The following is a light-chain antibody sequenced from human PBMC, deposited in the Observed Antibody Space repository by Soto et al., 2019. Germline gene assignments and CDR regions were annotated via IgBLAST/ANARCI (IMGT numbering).Light chain of an antibody. CDR3: AAWDDSLSAVV. CDR1: SSNIGMNY. Sequence: QSALTQPPSASGTPGRTVTISCSGSSSNIGMNYVYWYQQLPGTAPKLLIYRNNQRPSGVPDRFSGSNSGTSASLAISGLRSEDEADYYCAAWDDSLSAVVFGGGTQLTVL. V-gene: IGLV1-47*01. CDR2: RNN. J-gene: IGLJ2*01.